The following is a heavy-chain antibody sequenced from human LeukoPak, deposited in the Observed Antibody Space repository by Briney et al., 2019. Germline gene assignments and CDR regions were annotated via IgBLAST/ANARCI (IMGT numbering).Heavy chain of an antibody. V-gene: IGHV3-48*01. CDR1: GFTFSSYS. CDR2: ISSSSSTI. J-gene: IGHJ4*02. CDR3: ARGLKGYGSGSYYIGRSLDY. D-gene: IGHD3-10*01. Sequence: PGGSLRLSCAASGFTFSSYSMNWVRQAPGKGLEWVSYISSSSSTIYYADSVKGRFTISRDNAKNSLYLQMNSLRAEDTAVYYCARGLKGYGSGSYYIGRSLDYWGQGTLVTVSS.